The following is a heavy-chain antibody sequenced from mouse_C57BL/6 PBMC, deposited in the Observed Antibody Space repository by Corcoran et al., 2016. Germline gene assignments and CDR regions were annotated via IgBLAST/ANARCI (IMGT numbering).Heavy chain of an antibody. Sequence: QIQLVQSGPELKKPGETVKISCKASGYTFTTYGMSWVKQAPGKGLKWMGWINTYSGVPTYADDFKGRFAFSLETSASTAYLQINNLKKEDTATYFCAREGSTGDYYAIDYWGQGTSVTVSS. CDR1: GYTFTTYG. CDR3: AREGSTGDYYAIDY. V-gene: IGHV9-3*01. CDR2: INTYSGVP. J-gene: IGHJ4*01.